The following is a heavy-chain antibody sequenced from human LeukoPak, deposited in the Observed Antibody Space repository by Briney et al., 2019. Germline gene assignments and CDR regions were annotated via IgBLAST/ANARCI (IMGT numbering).Heavy chain of an antibody. J-gene: IGHJ4*02. V-gene: IGHV1-69*13. CDR2: IIPIFGTA. CDR1: GGTFSSYA. Sequence: SVKVSCEASGGTFSSYAISWVRQAPGQGLEWMGGIIPIFGTANYAQKFQGRVTITADESTSTAYMELRSLRSDDTAVYYCARDVVVAALPGYWGQGTLVTVSS. D-gene: IGHD2-21*02. CDR3: ARDVVVAALPGY.